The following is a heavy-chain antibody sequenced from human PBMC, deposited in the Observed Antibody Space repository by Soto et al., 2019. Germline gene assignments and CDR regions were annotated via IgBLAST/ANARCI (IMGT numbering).Heavy chain of an antibody. V-gene: IGHV3-33*01. D-gene: IGHD3-16*01. CDR1: GFTFSGHG. CDR2: IWYDGSNK. Sequence: QVQLVESGGGVVQPGKSLRLSCAASGFTFSGHGMHWVRQAPGKGLEWVTFIWYDGSNKHYADSVKGRFTISRDNSRNTLYLQMNSLRVEDTAVYFSARDGQGEAPYTVGGYWGQGTVVTVSS. CDR3: ARDGQGEAPYTVGGY. J-gene: IGHJ4*02.